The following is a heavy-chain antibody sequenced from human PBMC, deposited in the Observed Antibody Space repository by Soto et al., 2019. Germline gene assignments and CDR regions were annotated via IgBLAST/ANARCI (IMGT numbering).Heavy chain of an antibody. Sequence: ASGKVSCKASGDTVSSYAMHWVRPAPVQRLEWMGWINAGYGNTKSSQKFQDRVTISRDTSASTAYMELTSLRSEDTAVYYCARDTGDGTFDFWGQGTLVTVSS. J-gene: IGHJ4*02. D-gene: IGHD7-27*01. CDR1: GDTVSSYA. CDR3: ARDTGDGTFDF. V-gene: IGHV1-3*01. CDR2: INAGYGNT.